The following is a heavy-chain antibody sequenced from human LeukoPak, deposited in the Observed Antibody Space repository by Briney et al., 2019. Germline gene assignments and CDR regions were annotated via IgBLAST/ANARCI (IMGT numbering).Heavy chain of an antibody. CDR1: GVSFSGYY. V-gene: IGHV4-34*01. Sequence: SETLSLTCAVYGVSFSGYYWSWVRQPPGKGLEWIGEIYHSGSTNYNPSLKSRVTISVDKSKNQFSLKLSSVTAADTAVYYCARGGTYDSSGHDAFDIWGQGTMVTVSS. CDR2: IYHSGST. D-gene: IGHD3-22*01. CDR3: ARGGTYDSSGHDAFDI. J-gene: IGHJ3*02.